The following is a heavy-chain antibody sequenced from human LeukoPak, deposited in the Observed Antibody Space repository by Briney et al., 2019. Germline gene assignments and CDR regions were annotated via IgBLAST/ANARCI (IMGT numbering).Heavy chain of an antibody. V-gene: IGHV1-69*05. J-gene: IGHJ1*01. D-gene: IGHD3-22*01. CDR2: IIPIFGTA. Sequence: ASVKVSCKASGYTFTGYYMHWVRQAPGQGLEWMGRIIPIFGTANYAQKFQGRVTITTDESTSTAYMELSSLRSEDTAVYYCAGLPRRYDSSGYYSPISPLSYFQHWGQGTLVTVSS. CDR1: GYTFTGYY. CDR3: AGLPRRYDSSGYYSPISPLSYFQH.